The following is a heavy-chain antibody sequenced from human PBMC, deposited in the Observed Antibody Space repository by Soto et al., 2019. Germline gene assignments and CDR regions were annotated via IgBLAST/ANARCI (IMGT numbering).Heavy chain of an antibody. V-gene: IGHV4-59*01. CDR1: GGSIRGYH. Sequence: QVQLQESGPGLVKPSETLSLTCTVSGGSIRGYHWSWIRQSPGKGLEWIGYIYYSGSTNYNPSLKSRVTISVDTSKNQFSLNLRSVTAADTAVYYRARWKGSGSCFDYWGQGTLVTVSS. CDR3: ARWKGSGSCFDY. CDR2: IYYSGST. D-gene: IGHD3-10*01. J-gene: IGHJ4*02.